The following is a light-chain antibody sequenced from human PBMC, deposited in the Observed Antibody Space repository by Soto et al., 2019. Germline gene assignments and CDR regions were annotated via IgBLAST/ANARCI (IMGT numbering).Light chain of an antibody. Sequence: QSALTQPPSASGSPGQPVTISCTGTSSDVGGYNYVSWYQQAPGKAPKLMIYEVSKRPSGVPDRFSGSKSGNTASLTVSGLQAEDEGDYYCSSFGGFNNFKVFGTGTKLTVL. J-gene: IGLJ1*01. V-gene: IGLV2-8*01. CDR3: SSFGGFNNFKV. CDR2: EVS. CDR1: SSDVGGYNY.